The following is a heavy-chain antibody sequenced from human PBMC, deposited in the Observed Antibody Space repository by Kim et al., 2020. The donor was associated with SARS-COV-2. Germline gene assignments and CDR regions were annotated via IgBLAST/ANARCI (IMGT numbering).Heavy chain of an antibody. CDR2: ISYDGSNK. V-gene: IGHV3-30-3*01. CDR3: ARTHSGSYSGAFDI. Sequence: GGSLRLSCAASGFTFSSYAMHWVRQAPGKGLEWVAVISYDGSNKYYADSVKGRFTISRDNSKNTLYLQMNSLRAEDTAVYYCARTHSGSYSGAFDIWGQG. J-gene: IGHJ3*02. D-gene: IGHD1-26*01. CDR1: GFTFSSYA.